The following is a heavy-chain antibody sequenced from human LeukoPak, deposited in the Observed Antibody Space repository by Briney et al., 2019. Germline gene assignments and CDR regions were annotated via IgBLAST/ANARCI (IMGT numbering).Heavy chain of an antibody. V-gene: IGHV3-15*01. CDR1: GFTFSSVW. CDR3: TTVHGAGPVNFDY. J-gene: IGHJ4*02. CDR2: IKSRTDGETT. D-gene: IGHD3-16*01. Sequence: GGSLRLSCTASGFTFSSVWMTWVRQAPGKGLEWVGRIKSRTDGETTDYAAPVKGRFSISRDDSENTLYLQMNTMKNEDTAVYFCTTVHGAGPVNFDYWGQGSLVTVSS.